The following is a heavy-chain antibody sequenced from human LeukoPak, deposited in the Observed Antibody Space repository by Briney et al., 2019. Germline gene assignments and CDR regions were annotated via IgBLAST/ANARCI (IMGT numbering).Heavy chain of an antibody. Sequence: PGGSLRLSCAASGFTFDDYAMHWVRQAPGKGLEWVSLISGDGGSTFYADSVKGRFTISRDNSKNSLYLQMNSLRTGDTALYYCAKDRNYDFWSGYPVHWGQGTLVTVSS. CDR2: ISGDGGST. D-gene: IGHD3-3*01. V-gene: IGHV3-43*02. CDR1: GFTFDDYA. J-gene: IGHJ4*02. CDR3: AKDRNYDFWSGYPVH.